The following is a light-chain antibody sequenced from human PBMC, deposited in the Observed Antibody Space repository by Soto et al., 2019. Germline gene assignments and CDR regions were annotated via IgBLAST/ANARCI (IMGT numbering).Light chain of an antibody. CDR2: SND. Sequence: QSVLTQPPSASGTPGQRVTISCSGSSSNIGSNTVNWYQQLPGTAPKLLIYSNDRRPSGVPDRFSGSKSGTSASLAISGPQSEDEADYYCAAWYDSLNEVVGGGTKVTVL. V-gene: IGLV1-44*01. CDR1: SSNIGSNT. J-gene: IGLJ2*01. CDR3: AAWYDSLNEV.